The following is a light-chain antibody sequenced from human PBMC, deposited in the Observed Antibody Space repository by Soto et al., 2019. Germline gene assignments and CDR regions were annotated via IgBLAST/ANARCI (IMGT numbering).Light chain of an antibody. CDR2: QAS. V-gene: IGKV1-5*03. CDR3: LYSNNYLYP. CDR1: QSISYY. Sequence: DIQMTQSPSTLSASVGDRVTITCRARQSISYYLAWYQVKPGEAPKLLTYQASVLESGVPSRFSGTGSGTEFTVPCSSLQPYDFATYFFLYSNNYLYPLGQGTKLDIK. J-gene: IGKJ2*01.